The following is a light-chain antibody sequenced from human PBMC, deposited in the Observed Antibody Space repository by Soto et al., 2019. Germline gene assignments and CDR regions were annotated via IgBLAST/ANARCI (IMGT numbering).Light chain of an antibody. J-gene: IGKJ4*01. CDR3: QQYDSYPLT. Sequence: DIQMTQSPSTLSASVGDRVIITCRASQSVSGWLAWYQQRPGKAPNLLIYKASTLKTGVPLRFSGSGSGTECTLTISTLQPDDFATYYCQQYDSYPLTFGGGTKVEIK. CDR1: QSVSGW. CDR2: KAS. V-gene: IGKV1-5*03.